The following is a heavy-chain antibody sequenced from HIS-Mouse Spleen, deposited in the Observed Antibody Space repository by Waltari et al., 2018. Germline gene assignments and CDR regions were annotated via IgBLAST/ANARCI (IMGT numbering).Heavy chain of an antibody. Sequence: QVQLVESGGGLVQPGRSLRLSCAASGFTFCSFGLHWVLRAPGKGLEWVAVISYDGSNKYYADSVKGRFTISRDNSKNTLYLQMNSLRAEDTAVYYCAKEYSSSHNWFDPWGQGTLVTVSS. CDR1: GFTFCSFG. J-gene: IGHJ5*02. CDR2: ISYDGSNK. CDR3: AKEYSSSHNWFDP. V-gene: IGHV3-30*18. D-gene: IGHD6-13*01.